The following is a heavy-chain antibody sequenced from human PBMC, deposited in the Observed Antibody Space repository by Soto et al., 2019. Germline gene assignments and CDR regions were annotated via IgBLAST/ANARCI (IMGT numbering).Heavy chain of an antibody. V-gene: IGHV4-4*02. CDR3: ARGLMDYSNYNWFDP. CDR2: IYHSGST. Sequence: QVQLQESGPGLVKPSGTLSLTCAVSSGSISSSNWWSWVRQPPGKGLEWIGEIYHSGSTNYNPSLTSRVTISVDKSTNQFSLKLSSVTAADTAVYYCARGLMDYSNYNWFDPWGQGTLVTVSS. D-gene: IGHD4-4*01. CDR1: SGSISSSNW. J-gene: IGHJ5*02.